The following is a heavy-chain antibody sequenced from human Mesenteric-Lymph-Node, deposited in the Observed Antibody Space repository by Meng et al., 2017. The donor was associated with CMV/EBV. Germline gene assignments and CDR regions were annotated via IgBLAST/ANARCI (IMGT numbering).Heavy chain of an antibody. CDR2: INPNSGGT. CDR3: ARGEDFSYYYGMDV. Sequence: ASVKVSCKASGYTFTGYYMHWVRQAPGQGLEWMGWINPNSGGTGYAQKFQGRVTMTRNTSISTAYMELSSLRSEDTAVYYCARGEDFSYYYGMDVWGQGTTVTVSS. CDR1: GYTFTGYY. V-gene: IGHV1-8*02. D-gene: IGHD3-3*01. J-gene: IGHJ6*02.